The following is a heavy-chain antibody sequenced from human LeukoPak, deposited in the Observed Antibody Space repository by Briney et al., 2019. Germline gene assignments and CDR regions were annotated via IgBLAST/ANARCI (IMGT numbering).Heavy chain of an antibody. CDR2: ISSGGTT. D-gene: IGHD6-13*01. Sequence: PGGSLRLSCAASGLTFSSYAMHWVRQAPGKGLEWVSAISSGGTTYYADSVKGRFTISRDNSKNTLSLQMHSLRPEDTAVYFCAKGSWSGYYGLDSWGQGVVVTVSS. CDR1: GLTFSSYA. J-gene: IGHJ6*02. CDR3: AKGSWSGYYGLDS. V-gene: IGHV3-23*01.